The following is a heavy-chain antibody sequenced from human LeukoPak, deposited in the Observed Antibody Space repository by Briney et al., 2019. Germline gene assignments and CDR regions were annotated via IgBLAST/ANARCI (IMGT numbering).Heavy chain of an antibody. J-gene: IGHJ4*02. Sequence: ASVKVSCKASGFTFTSSAMQWVRQARGQRLEWIGWIVVGSGNTNYAQKFQERVIITRDMSTSTAYMELSSLRSEDTAVYYCAAVTPGYSYGYRSDYWGQGTLVTVSS. CDR2: IVVGSGNT. D-gene: IGHD5-18*01. CDR1: GFTFTSSA. CDR3: AAVTPGYSYGYRSDY. V-gene: IGHV1-58*02.